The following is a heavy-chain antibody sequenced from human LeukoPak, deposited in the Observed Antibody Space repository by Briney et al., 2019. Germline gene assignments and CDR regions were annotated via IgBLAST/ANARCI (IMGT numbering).Heavy chain of an antibody. Sequence: GGSLRLSCAASGFTFSSYEMNWVRQAPGKGLEWVSYIGSSGTTIYYADSVKGRFTISRDNAKNSLSLQMNSLRAEDTAVYYCARVRVYDGYYFDYWGQGTLVTVSS. V-gene: IGHV3-48*03. J-gene: IGHJ4*02. CDR1: GFTFSSYE. CDR3: ARVRVYDGYYFDY. CDR2: IGSSGTTI. D-gene: IGHD5/OR15-5a*01.